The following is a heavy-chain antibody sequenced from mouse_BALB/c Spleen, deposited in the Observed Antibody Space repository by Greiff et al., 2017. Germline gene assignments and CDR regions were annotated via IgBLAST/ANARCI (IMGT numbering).Heavy chain of an antibody. Sequence: EVQLVESGGGLVQPGGSRKLSCAASGFTFSSFGMHWVRQAPEKGLEWVAYISSGSSTIYYAETVKGRVTITRDNPKNTLFLQITSLRSEDTAMYYCARDGAMDYWGKGTSVTFSS. CDR2: ISSGSSTI. J-gene: IGHJ4*01. CDR1: GFTFSSFG. V-gene: IGHV5-17*02. CDR3: ARDGAMDY.